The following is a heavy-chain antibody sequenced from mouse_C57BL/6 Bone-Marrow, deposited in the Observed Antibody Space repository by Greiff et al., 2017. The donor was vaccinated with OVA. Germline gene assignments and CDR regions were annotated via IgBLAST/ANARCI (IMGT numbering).Heavy chain of an antibody. CDR3: ARDGNGSSYHY. D-gene: IGHD1-1*01. CDR1: GYTFTNYW. Sequence: QVQLKESGAELVRPGTSVKMSCKASGYTFTNYWIGWAKQRPGHGLEWIGDIYPGGGYTNYNEKFKGKATLTADKSSSTAYMQFSSLTSEDSAIYYCARDGNGSSYHYWGQGTTLTVSS. V-gene: IGHV1-63*01. J-gene: IGHJ2*01. CDR2: IYPGGGYT.